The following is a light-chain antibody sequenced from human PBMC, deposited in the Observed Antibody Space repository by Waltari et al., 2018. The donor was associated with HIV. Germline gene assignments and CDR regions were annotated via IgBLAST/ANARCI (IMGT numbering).Light chain of an antibody. J-gene: IGLJ3*02. CDR2: EVS. V-gene: IGLV2-14*01. Sequence: QSALTQPASVSGSPGQSITISCTGTSGDVGGDNYVSWYQQHPGKAPKRMIYEVSNRPAGVSNRFSGSKSGNTASLTIAGLQAEDEADYYCSSYTSSSTLVFGGGTKLTVL. CDR1: SGDVGGDNY. CDR3: SSYTSSSTLV.